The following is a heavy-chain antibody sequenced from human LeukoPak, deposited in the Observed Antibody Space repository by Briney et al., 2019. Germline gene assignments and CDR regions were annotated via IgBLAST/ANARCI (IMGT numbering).Heavy chain of an antibody. CDR2: IYSGGST. D-gene: IGHD2-2*01. CDR1: GFTVSSNY. Sequence: GGSLRLSCAASGFTVSSNYMSWVRQAPGKGLEWVSVIYSGGSTYYADSVKGRFTISRDNSKNTLYLQMNSLRAEDTAVYYCARDRPYCSSTSCYAGDFDYWGQGTLVTVSS. CDR3: ARDRPYCSSTSCYAGDFDY. V-gene: IGHV3-66*01. J-gene: IGHJ4*02.